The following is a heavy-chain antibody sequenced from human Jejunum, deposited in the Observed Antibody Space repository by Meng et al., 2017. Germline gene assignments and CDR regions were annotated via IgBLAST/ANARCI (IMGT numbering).Heavy chain of an antibody. CDR3: TNDRLNH. Sequence: VALGGGLAYLGASMRLVCGGSGFTFTVHWMHWVRQGPGKGLVWVSRINPDGSNPTYADSVKGRFTISRDNAKNTVYLQMNSLRAEDTAVYYCTNDRLNHWGQGALVTVSS. CDR2: INPDGSNP. CDR1: GFTFTVHW. V-gene: IGHV3-74*01. D-gene: IGHD1-1*01. J-gene: IGHJ1*01.